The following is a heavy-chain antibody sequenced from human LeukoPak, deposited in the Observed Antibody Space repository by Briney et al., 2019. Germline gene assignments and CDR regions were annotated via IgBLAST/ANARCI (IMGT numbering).Heavy chain of an antibody. Sequence: GGSLRLSCAASGFTFSTYAMTCLRHAPGKGLECVSALIYNGVNTYYADSVKSLFTLSRDNSKNMLYLQMNSLRAEDTAIYYCAQISVDTSRNRWADFDSWGQGILVTVSS. CDR1: GFTFSTYA. D-gene: IGHD5-18*01. CDR2: LIYNGVNT. CDR3: AQISVDTSRNRWADFDS. V-gene: IGHV3-23*01. J-gene: IGHJ4*02.